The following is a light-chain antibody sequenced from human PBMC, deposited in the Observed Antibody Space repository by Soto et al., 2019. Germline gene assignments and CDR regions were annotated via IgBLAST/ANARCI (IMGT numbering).Light chain of an antibody. Sequence: QSALTQPASVSGSPGQSITISCTGTSSDVGGYNYVSWYQQHPGKAPKLMIYEVTHRPSGVSIRFSGSKSGNTASLTISGLQAEDEADYYCNSYTSSSTVVFGGGTKLTVL. CDR2: EVT. J-gene: IGLJ2*01. CDR1: SSDVGGYNY. CDR3: NSYTSSSTVV. V-gene: IGLV2-14*01.